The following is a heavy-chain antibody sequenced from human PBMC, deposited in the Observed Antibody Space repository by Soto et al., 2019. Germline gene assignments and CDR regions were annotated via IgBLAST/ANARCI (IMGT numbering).Heavy chain of an antibody. Sequence: EAQLGQYGGGLGQPGRSLRLSCMASEFTFYNYAMPWVRQAPGKGLEWVAGISCRGDNRYYADSVKGRFFVYRENSHNMLYLQMDTLGVEDTAVYYCMNERALLNDAPYGMDVWGQGTTVTV. D-gene: IGHD2-21*01. CDR1: EFTFYNYA. CDR3: MNERALLNDAPYGMDV. J-gene: IGHJ6*02. V-gene: IGHV3-23*04. CDR2: ISCRGDNR.